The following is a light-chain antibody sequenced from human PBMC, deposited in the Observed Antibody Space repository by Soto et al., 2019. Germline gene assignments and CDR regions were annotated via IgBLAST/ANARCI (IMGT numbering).Light chain of an antibody. V-gene: IGKV3-20*01. CDR2: DAV. CDR1: QSVTGTN. Sequence: EIVMTQSPATLSVSPGEGATLSCRASQSVTGTNLAWYQQRPGQAPRLLIYDAVRRATGIPDRFSGSGSGTDFTLTISRLEPEDFAVYYCHQYGSSLGTFGQGTKVDIK. CDR3: HQYGSSLGT. J-gene: IGKJ2*01.